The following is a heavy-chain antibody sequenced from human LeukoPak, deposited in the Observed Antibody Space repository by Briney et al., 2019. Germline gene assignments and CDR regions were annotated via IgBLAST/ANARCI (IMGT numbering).Heavy chain of an antibody. D-gene: IGHD3-22*01. CDR3: AKGPQLGSGYHPDY. CDR1: GFTFSSAA. V-gene: IGHV3-23*01. J-gene: IGHJ4*02. Sequence: QPGGSLRLSCTTSGFTFSSAAMTLVRQAPGEGLEWVSTITGSDDRTYYADSVKGRFTISRDYSKNTLHFQMNSLRVDDTAIYYCAKGPQLGSGYHPDYWGQGTLVTVSS. CDR2: ITGSDDRT.